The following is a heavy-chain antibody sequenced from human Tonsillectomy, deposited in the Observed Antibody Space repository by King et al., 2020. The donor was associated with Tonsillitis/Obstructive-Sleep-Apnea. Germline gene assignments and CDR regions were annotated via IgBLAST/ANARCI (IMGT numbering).Heavy chain of an antibody. Sequence: VQLQQWGAGLLKPSETLSLTCAVYGGSFSGYYWSWIRQPPGKGLEWIGEINHSGNTNYNPSLKSRVTISVDTSKNQFSLKLSPVTAAATAVYYCATLGYCSSTRCDNNWFDPWGQGTLVTVSS. CDR2: INHSGNT. CDR3: ATLGYCSSTRCDNNWFDP. CDR1: GGSFSGYY. J-gene: IGHJ5*02. V-gene: IGHV4-34*01. D-gene: IGHD2-2*02.